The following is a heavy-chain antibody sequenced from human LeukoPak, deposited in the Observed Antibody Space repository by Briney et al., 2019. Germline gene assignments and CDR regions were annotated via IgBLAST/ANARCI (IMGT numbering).Heavy chain of an antibody. CDR1: GFTFSDYY. CDR2: ISSSSSYI. Sequence: PGGSLRLSCAASGFTFSDYYMSWIRQAPGKGLEWVSYISSSSSYINYADSVKGRFTISRDNAKNSLYLQMNSLRAEDTAVYYCARALYYDSSGPGYWGQGTLVSVSS. CDR3: ARALYYDSSGPGY. V-gene: IGHV3-11*05. J-gene: IGHJ4*02. D-gene: IGHD3-22*01.